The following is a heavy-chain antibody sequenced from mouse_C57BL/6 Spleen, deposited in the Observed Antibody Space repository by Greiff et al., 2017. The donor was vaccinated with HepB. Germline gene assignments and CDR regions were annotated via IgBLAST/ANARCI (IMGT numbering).Heavy chain of an antibody. Sequence: EVNVVESGGGLVQSGRSLRLSCAPSGFTFSDFYMEWVRQAPGKGLEWIAASRNKANDYTTEYSASVKGRFIVSRDTSQSILYLQMNALRAEDTAIYYCARDVPFYGYFDVWGTGTTVTVSS. J-gene: IGHJ1*03. CDR3: ARDVPFYGYFDV. CDR1: GFTFSDFY. V-gene: IGHV7-1*01. CDR2: SRNKANDYTT.